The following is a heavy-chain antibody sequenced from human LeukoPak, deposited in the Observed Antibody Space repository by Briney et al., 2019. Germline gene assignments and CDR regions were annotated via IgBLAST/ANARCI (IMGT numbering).Heavy chain of an antibody. CDR1: GFTFDDYT. D-gene: IGHD6-6*01. CDR3: AKDIYSYSSSTPGV. CDR2: ISWDGGST. J-gene: IGHJ6*04. Sequence: GGSLRLSCAASGFTFDDYTMHWVRQAPGKGREWVSLISWDGGSTYYADSVKGRFTISRDNSKNSLYLQMNSLRTEDTALYYCAKDIYSYSSSTPGVWGKGTTVTVSS. V-gene: IGHV3-43*01.